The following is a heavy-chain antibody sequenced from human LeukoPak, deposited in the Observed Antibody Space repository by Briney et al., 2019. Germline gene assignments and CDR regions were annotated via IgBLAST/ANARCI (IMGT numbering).Heavy chain of an antibody. CDR1: DVSITSDTYY. CDR2: ILHSGST. V-gene: IGHV4-30-2*01. D-gene: IGHD3-3*01. Sequence: PSETLSLTCAVSDVSITSDTYYWSWIRQPPGKGLEWIGYILHSGSTYHNPSLMSRVTILVDTSKNQFSLKLSSVTAADTAVYFCARTRDFWSAYFDYWGQGILVTVSS. CDR3: ARTRDFWSAYFDY. J-gene: IGHJ4*02.